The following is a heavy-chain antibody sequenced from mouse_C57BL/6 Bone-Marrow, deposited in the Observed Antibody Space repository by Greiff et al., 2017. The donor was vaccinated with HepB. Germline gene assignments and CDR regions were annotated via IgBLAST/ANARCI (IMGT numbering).Heavy chain of an antibody. J-gene: IGHJ2*01. Sequence: VQLQQSGAELARPGASVKLSCKASGYTFTSYGISWVKQRTGQGLEWIGEIYPRSGNTYYNEKFKGKATLTADKSYSTAYMELRSLTSEDSAVYFCARYPDGYYVGYFDYWGQGTTLTVSS. CDR3: ARYPDGYYVGYFDY. V-gene: IGHV1-81*01. CDR2: IYPRSGNT. D-gene: IGHD2-3*01. CDR1: GYTFTSYG.